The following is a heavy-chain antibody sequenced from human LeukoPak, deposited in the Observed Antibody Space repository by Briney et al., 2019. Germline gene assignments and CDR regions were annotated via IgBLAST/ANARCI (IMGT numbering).Heavy chain of an antibody. CDR3: ARETLSGSDLWSGSSS. D-gene: IGHD3-3*01. CDR2: MRYDESNE. Sequence: PGGSLRLSCKASGFIFSSYGMHWVRQAPGKGLEWVAFMRYDESNEYYPDSVRGRFSISRDNSNNTLYLQMNSLRGEDTAVYYCARETLSGSDLWSGSSSWGQGALVTVSS. V-gene: IGHV3-30*02. J-gene: IGHJ4*02. CDR1: GFIFSSYG.